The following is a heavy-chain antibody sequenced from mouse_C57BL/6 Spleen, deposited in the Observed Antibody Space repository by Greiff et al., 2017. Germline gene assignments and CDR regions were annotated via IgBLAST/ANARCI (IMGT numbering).Heavy chain of an antibody. J-gene: IGHJ2*01. Sequence: EVKVEESGGGLVKPGGSLKLSCAASGFTFSDYGMHWVRQAPERGLEWVAYISSGSSTIYYADTVKGRFTISRDNAKNTLFLQMTSLRSEDTAMYYCARGDTVVAFYFGCWGNGTTLTFSS. CDR3: ARGDTVVAFYFGC. CDR1: GFTFSDYG. D-gene: IGHD1-1*01. V-gene: IGHV5-17*01. CDR2: ISSGSSTI.